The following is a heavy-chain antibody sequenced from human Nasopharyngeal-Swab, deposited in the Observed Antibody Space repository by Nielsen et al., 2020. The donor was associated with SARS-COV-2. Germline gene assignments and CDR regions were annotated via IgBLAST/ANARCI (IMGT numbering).Heavy chain of an antibody. V-gene: IGHV1-8*01. Sequence: AAVKDSCKASGETFTSYDINWVRQATGQGLEWMGWMNPNSGNTGYAQKFQGRVTMTRNTSISTAYMELSSLRSEDTAVYYCARGLSYGSGSNVFDYWGQGTLVTVSS. CDR2: MNPNSGNT. J-gene: IGHJ4*02. CDR1: GETFTSYD. D-gene: IGHD3-10*01. CDR3: ARGLSYGSGSNVFDY.